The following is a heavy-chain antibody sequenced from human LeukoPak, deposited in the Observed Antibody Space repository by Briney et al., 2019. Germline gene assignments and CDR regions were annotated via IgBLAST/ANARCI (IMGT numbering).Heavy chain of an antibody. CDR1: GFTFSSYG. CDR2: IWYDGSNK. CDR3: AIGLRFDGYCSSTSCYLRYYYYGMDV. J-gene: IGHJ6*02. D-gene: IGHD2-2*03. V-gene: IGHV3-33*01. Sequence: GGSLRLSGAASGFTFSSYGMHWVRQAPGKGLEWVAVIWYDGSNKYYADSVKGRFTISRDNSKNTLYLQMNSLRAEDTAVYYCAIGLRFDGYCSSTSCYLRYYYYGMDVWGQGTTVTVSS.